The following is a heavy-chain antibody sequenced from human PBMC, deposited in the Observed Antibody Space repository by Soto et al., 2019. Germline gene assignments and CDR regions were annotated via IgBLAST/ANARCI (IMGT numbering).Heavy chain of an antibody. Sequence: QVQLVQSGAEVKKPGASVKVSCKASGYTFTSYGISWVRQAPGQGLEWMGWINVYNGNTNHAQKRQGRVTMTTDTPTSTAYLDLRSLRSEDTAVYFCARDTSRGEYDYWGQGTLVTVSS. CDR1: GYTFTSYG. J-gene: IGHJ4*02. CDR3: ARDTSRGEYDY. V-gene: IGHV1-18*01. CDR2: INVYNGNT. D-gene: IGHD3-10*01.